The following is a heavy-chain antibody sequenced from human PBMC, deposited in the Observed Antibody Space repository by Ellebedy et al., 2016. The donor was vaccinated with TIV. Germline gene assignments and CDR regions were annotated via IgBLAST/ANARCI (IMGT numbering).Heavy chain of an antibody. V-gene: IGHV4-39*01. CDR1: GDSISRSSYY. D-gene: IGHD3-10*01. CDR3: ARWFGESLYVRWFDP. J-gene: IGHJ5*02. CDR2: IYYSGST. Sequence: SETLSLTCTVSGDSISRSSYYWGWIRQPPGKGLEWIGSIYYSGSTDYNPSLKSRVTISADTSKNQFSLRLSSVTAADTAVYYCARWFGESLYVRWFDPWGQGTLVSVSS.